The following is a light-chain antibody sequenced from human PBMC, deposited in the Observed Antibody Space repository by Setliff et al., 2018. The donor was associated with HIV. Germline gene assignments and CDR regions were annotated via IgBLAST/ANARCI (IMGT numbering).Light chain of an antibody. CDR1: SSNIGVNS. CDR2: STN. V-gene: IGLV1-44*01. CDR3: AAWDDSLSEPFYV. J-gene: IGLJ1*01. Sequence: QSVLTQPPSASGTPGQWVTISCSGSSSNIGVNSVTWYQQFPGTAPKLLMYSTNQRPSGVADRFSGSKSGTSASLAISGLQSEDEADYYCAAWDDSLSEPFYVFGTGTKGTVL.